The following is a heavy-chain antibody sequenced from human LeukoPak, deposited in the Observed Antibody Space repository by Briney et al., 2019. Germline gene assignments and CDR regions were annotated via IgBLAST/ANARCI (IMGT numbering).Heavy chain of an antibody. V-gene: IGHV3-23*01. Sequence: PGGSLRLSCAASGFTFSSYAMSWVRQAPGKGLEGVSAISGSGGNTYYADSVKGRFTISRDNSKNTLYLQMNSLRAEDTAVYYCAKVPSPVGATPFFDYWGQGPLVTVSS. D-gene: IGHD1-26*01. CDR1: GFTFSSYA. J-gene: IGHJ4*02. CDR3: AKVPSPVGATPFFDY. CDR2: ISGSGGNT.